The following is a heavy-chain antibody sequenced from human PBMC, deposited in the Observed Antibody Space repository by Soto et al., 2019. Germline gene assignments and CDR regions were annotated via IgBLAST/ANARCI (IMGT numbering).Heavy chain of an antibody. CDR2: IYNSGST. CDR3: ARNTSGRYFDC. CDR1: NSSLNNRYY. V-gene: IGHV4-38-2*02. J-gene: IGHJ4*02. Sequence: SETLSLTCIVSNSSLNNRYYWGWIRQPPGKRLEWIPSIYNSGSTHYNPSLKSRATITVDTSNNHFSLRLSSVTSADTAVYYCARNTSGRYFDCWGQGTMVIVSS. D-gene: IGHD6-19*01.